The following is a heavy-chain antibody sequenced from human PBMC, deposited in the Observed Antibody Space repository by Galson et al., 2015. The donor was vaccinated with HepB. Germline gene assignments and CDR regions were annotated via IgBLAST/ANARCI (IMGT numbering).Heavy chain of an antibody. Sequence: SLRLSCAASGFTFSSYGMHWVRQAPGKGLEWVAVISYDGSNKYYADSVKGRFTISRDNSKNTLYLQMNSLRAEDTAVYYCAKEGYSSSWYFDYWGQGTLVTVSS. CDR3: AKEGYSSSWYFDY. CDR2: ISYDGSNK. J-gene: IGHJ4*02. CDR1: GFTFSSYG. V-gene: IGHV3-30*18. D-gene: IGHD6-13*01.